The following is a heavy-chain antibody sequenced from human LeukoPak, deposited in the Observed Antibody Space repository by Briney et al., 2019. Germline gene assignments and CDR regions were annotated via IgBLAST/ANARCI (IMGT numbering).Heavy chain of an antibody. D-gene: IGHD1-26*01. V-gene: IGHV4-61*08. Sequence: SETLSLTCSVSGVSVGSAGYYWTWIRQPPGKGLEWIGYMYYSGNSNYNPFLKSRVTMSLDPSKNRFSLKLSSVTAADAAVYYCARSQSQSGSYRYYFTYWGQGTLVTVSS. CDR1: GVSVGSAGYY. J-gene: IGHJ4*02. CDR2: MYYSGNS. CDR3: ARSQSQSGSYRYYFTY.